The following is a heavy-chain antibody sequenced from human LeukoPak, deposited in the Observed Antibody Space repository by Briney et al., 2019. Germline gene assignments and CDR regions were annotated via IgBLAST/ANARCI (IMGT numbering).Heavy chain of an antibody. Sequence: GGSLRLSCAASGLTISRNWMSWVRQAPGKGLEWVANIDQDGSARDYVDSVRGRFTISRDNPKNSLFLQMNSLRAEDTALYYCARHDCSSTSCSQSLDYWGRGTLVTVSS. CDR1: GLTISRNW. CDR3: ARHDCSSTSCSQSLDY. CDR2: IDQDGSAR. D-gene: IGHD2-2*01. J-gene: IGHJ4*02. V-gene: IGHV3-7*01.